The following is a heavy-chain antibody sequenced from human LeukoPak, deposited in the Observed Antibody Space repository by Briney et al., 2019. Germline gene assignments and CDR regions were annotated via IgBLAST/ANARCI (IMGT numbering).Heavy chain of an antibody. D-gene: IGHD2-8*01. V-gene: IGHV4-39*01. CDR2: IYYSGST. Sequence: SETLSLTCTVSGGSISSSSYYWGWIRQPPGKGLEWIGSIYYSGSTYYNPSLKSRVTISVDTSKNQFSLKLSSVTAADTAVYYCARLQNGNWFDPWGQGTLVTVSS. CDR1: GGSISSSSYY. J-gene: IGHJ5*02. CDR3: ARLQNGNWFDP.